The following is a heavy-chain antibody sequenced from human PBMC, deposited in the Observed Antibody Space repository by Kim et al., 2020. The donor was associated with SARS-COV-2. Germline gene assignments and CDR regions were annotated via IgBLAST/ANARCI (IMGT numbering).Heavy chain of an antibody. CDR2: IWYDGSNK. J-gene: IGHJ6*02. Sequence: GGSLRLSCAAFGFIFSIYGMHWVRQAPGKGLEWVAVIWYDGSNKYYADSVKGRFTISRDNSKNTLYLQMNSLRAEDTAVYYCAKEEGGSYALYYYYGMDVWGQGTTVTVSS. CDR3: AKEEGGSYALYYYYGMDV. CDR1: GFIFSIYG. V-gene: IGHV3-33*06. D-gene: IGHD1-26*01.